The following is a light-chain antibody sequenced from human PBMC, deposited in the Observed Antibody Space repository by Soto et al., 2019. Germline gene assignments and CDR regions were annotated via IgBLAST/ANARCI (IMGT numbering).Light chain of an antibody. CDR3: QYYDSSLTVVV. Sequence: QSVVTQPPSVSGAPGQRVTISCTGSSSNIGAGYDVHWYQQLPGTAPKLLIYANNNRPSGVPDRFSGSKSGTSASLAITGLQADDVSHYYCQYYDSSLTVVVFGGGTQLTVL. J-gene: IGLJ2*01. CDR1: SSNIGAGYD. CDR2: ANN. V-gene: IGLV1-40*01.